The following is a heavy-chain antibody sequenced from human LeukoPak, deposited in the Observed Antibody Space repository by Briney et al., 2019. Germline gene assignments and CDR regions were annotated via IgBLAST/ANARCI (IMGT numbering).Heavy chain of an antibody. CDR3: ARGIAVAGTTYYYYYGMDV. J-gene: IGHJ6*02. V-gene: IGHV1-69*04. CDR2: IIPILGIA. Sequence: SVKVSCKASGGTFSSYAISWVRQAPGQGLEWMGRIIPILGIANYAQKFQGRVTITADKSTSTAYMELSSLRSEDTAVYYCARGIAVAGTTYYYYYGMDVWGQGTTVTVSS. D-gene: IGHD6-19*01. CDR1: GGTFSSYA.